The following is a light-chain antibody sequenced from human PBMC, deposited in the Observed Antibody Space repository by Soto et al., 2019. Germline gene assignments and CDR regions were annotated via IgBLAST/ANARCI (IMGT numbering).Light chain of an antibody. Sequence: TQSPTNLSFARRGRKNRTSRASQGVSSYLAWYQQKPGQAPRLLIYAASTRATGIPARFRGSGSGTEFTLTIHSLQSEDFAVYYCQQYNDWPLMFGQGTKVDIK. J-gene: IGKJ1*01. CDR1: QGVSSY. CDR3: QQYNDWPLM. V-gene: IGKV3-15*01. CDR2: AAS.